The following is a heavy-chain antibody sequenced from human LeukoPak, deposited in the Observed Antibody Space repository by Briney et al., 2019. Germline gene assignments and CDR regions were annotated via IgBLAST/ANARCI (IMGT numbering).Heavy chain of an antibody. J-gene: IGHJ4*02. Sequence: SETLSLTCAVYGGSFSGYYWSWTRQPPGKGLEWIGEINHSGSTNYNPSLKSRVTISVDTSKNQFSLKLSSVTAADTAVYYCARGWRYQLPFWGQGTLVTVSS. V-gene: IGHV4-34*01. CDR2: INHSGST. CDR1: GGSFSGYY. CDR3: ARGWRYQLPF. D-gene: IGHD2-2*01.